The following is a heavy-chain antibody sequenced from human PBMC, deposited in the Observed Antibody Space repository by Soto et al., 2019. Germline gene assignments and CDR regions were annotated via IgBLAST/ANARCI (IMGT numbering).Heavy chain of an antibody. Sequence: PEGPLRLSCPASGFSFSDYYMSWIGQAPGKGLEWVSYISSSGDTKLYAESVKGRFTISRDNARNSLHLEMNSLRAEDTAVYYCAKPLSLYSSRYPDYRTPATLVPVSS. V-gene: IGHV3-11*01. J-gene: IGHJ4*02. CDR1: GFSFSDYY. CDR2: ISSSGDTK. D-gene: IGHD6-25*01. CDR3: AKPLSLYSSRYPDY.